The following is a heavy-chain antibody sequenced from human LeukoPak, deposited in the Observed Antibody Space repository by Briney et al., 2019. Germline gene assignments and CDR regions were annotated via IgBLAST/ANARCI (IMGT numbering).Heavy chain of an antibody. Sequence: GGSLRLSCAASGFTFSSYGMHWVRQAPGKGLEWVAVISYDGSNKYYADSVKGRFTISRDNSKNTLYLQMNSLRAEDTAVYYCAKDKYPFSGSWPFDYRGQGTLVTVSS. CDR2: ISYDGSNK. V-gene: IGHV3-30*18. D-gene: IGHD1-26*01. CDR1: GFTFSSYG. J-gene: IGHJ4*02. CDR3: AKDKYPFSGSWPFDY.